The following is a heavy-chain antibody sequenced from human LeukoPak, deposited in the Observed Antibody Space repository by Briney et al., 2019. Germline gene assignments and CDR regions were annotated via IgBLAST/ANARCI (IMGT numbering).Heavy chain of an antibody. Sequence: GASVKVSCKASGYTFTGYYMHWVRQAPGQGLEWMGWINPNSGGTNYAQKFQGRVTMTRDTSISTAYMELSRLRSDDTAVYYCLSDGITGTDDVEPGDDDAFDIWGQGTMVTVSS. V-gene: IGHV1-2*02. J-gene: IGHJ3*02. CDR2: INPNSGGT. D-gene: IGHD1-7*01. CDR1: GYTFTGYY. CDR3: LSDGITGTDDVEPGDDDAFDI.